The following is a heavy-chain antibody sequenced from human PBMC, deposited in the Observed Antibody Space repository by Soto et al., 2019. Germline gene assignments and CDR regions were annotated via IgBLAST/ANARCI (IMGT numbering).Heavy chain of an antibody. CDR3: ARDRAIMVYAIPFDY. J-gene: IGHJ4*02. V-gene: IGHV3-21*01. CDR2: ISSSSSYK. D-gene: IGHD2-8*01. CDR1: GFNFSNYS. Sequence: PGGSLRLSCVASGFNFSNYSMNWVRQAPGKGLEWVSCISSSSSYKCYADSVKGRFTISRDNAENSLYLQMNSLRAEDTAVYFCARDRAIMVYAIPFDYWGQGTLVTAPQ.